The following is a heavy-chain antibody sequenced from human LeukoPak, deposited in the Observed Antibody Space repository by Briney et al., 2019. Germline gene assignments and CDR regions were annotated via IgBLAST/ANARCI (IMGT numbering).Heavy chain of an antibody. CDR2: ISAYNGNT. V-gene: IGHV1-18*01. J-gene: IGHJ4*02. Sequence: GASVKVSCKASGYTFTNFGISWVRQAPGQGLEWLGWISAYNGNTNYAQKLQGRVTMTTDTSTSTAYMEVRGLRSDDTAVYYCARSKTGSAAAEEWGQGTLVIVSS. D-gene: IGHD6-13*01. CDR3: ARSKTGSAAAEE. CDR1: GYTFTNFG.